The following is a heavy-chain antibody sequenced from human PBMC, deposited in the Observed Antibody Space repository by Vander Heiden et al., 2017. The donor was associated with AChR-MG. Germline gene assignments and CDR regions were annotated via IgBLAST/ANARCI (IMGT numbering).Heavy chain of an antibody. CDR3: ARGNPLTLEGLFRASVMDV. V-gene: IGHV1-69*01. D-gene: IGHD3-3*01. CDR1: RGTFSSYA. J-gene: IGHJ6*02. Sequence: QVQQVQSGDEVTKPGSSWTGFCKALRGTFSSYAISCVRQAPGQGLEWMAGMIPIVGTAKYAQKCQGRITITADESTSPAYMEPSSLRSQDTDAYYCARGNPLTLEGLFRASVMDVWGQGTTVTVSS. CDR2: MIPIVGTA.